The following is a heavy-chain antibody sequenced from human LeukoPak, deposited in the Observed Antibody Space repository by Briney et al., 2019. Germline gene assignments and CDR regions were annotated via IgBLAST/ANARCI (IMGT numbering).Heavy chain of an antibody. CDR3: ARNDGSGWYGGWYFDL. CDR1: GGSFSNYY. V-gene: IGHV4-34*01. D-gene: IGHD6-19*01. CDR2: INHSGST. J-gene: IGHJ2*01. Sequence: PSETLSLTCAVYGGSFSNYYWTWIRQPPGKGLEWIGEINHSGSTNYNPSLKSRVTISVDTSKNQFSLKLSSVTAADTAVYYCARNDGSGWYGGWYFDLWGRGTLVTVSS.